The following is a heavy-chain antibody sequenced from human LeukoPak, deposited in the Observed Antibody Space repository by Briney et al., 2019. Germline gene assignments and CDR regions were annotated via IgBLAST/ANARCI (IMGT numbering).Heavy chain of an antibody. Sequence: ASVKVSRKASGYTFTGYYMHWVRQAPGQGLEWMGWINPNSGGTNYAQKFQGRVTMTRDTSISTAYMELSRLRSDDTAVYYCARGLLEWLFIGPTGSQRPHNWFDPWGQGTLVTVSS. CDR2: INPNSGGT. V-gene: IGHV1-2*02. D-gene: IGHD3-3*01. J-gene: IGHJ5*02. CDR1: GYTFTGYY. CDR3: ARGLLEWLFIGPTGSQRPHNWFDP.